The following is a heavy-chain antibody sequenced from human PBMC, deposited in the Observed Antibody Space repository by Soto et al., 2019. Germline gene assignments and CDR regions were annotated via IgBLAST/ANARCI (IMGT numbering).Heavy chain of an antibody. J-gene: IGHJ4*02. CDR1: GASISNTDW. Sequence: QVQLQESGPGLVEPSGTLSLTCAVSGASISNTDWWSWVRQRPGKGLEWIGEIYHSGTTNCDPSLKSRVTISLDKSKSQFSLKLTSVTAADTAVYYCAILGAGDFDYWGQGTLVNVSS. D-gene: IGHD1-26*01. CDR2: IYHSGTT. V-gene: IGHV4-4*02. CDR3: AILGAGDFDY.